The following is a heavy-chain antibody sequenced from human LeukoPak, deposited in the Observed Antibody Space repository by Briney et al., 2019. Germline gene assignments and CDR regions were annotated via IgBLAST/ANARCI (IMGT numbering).Heavy chain of an antibody. D-gene: IGHD6-13*01. J-gene: IGHJ3*02. CDR3: AKMLVEVWFDVFDI. V-gene: IGHV3-23*01. Sequence: PGGSLRLSCAASGFTFSSYGMSWVRQAPGKGLEWVSTISGSGGSAYYVDSMKGRFTISRDNSKNTLYLQMNSLRAEDTAVYYCAKMLVEVWFDVFDIWGQGTMVTVSS. CDR2: ISGSGGSA. CDR1: GFTFSSYG.